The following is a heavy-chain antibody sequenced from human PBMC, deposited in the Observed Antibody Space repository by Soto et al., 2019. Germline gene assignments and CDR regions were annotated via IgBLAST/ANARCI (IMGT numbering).Heavy chain of an antibody. Sequence: PSATLSLTCTVSGGSVSSGSYYWSWIRQPPGKGLEWIGYIYYSGSTNYNPSLKSRVTRSVYTSKNQFSLKLSAVTAADTAVYYCERERSGYNSVDTWSQSTRVKVSS. CDR3: ERERSGYNSVDT. CDR2: IYYSGST. CDR1: GGSVSSGSYY. J-gene: IGHJ5*02. V-gene: IGHV4-61*01.